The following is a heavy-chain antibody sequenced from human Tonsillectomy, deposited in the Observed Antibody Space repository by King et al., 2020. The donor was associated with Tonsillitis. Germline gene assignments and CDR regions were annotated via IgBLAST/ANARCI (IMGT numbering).Heavy chain of an antibody. J-gene: IGHJ4*02. CDR1: GFTFSSSA. Sequence: VQLVESGGGVVQPGRSLRLSCAASGFTFSSSAMHWVRQAPGKGLEWVALISYVGNDKYYEDSVKGRFTISRDNSKNTLYLQMNSLRAEDTAVYYCAGASLQYGDYEKTFDYWGQGTLVTVSS. CDR3: AGASLQYGDYEKTFDY. V-gene: IGHV3-30-3*01. D-gene: IGHD4-17*01. CDR2: ISYVGNDK.